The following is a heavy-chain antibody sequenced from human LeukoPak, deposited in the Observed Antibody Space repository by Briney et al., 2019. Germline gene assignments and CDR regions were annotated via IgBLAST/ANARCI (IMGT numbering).Heavy chain of an antibody. CDR3: ARSGTTVTADHAFDI. CDR1: GGSISSYY. V-gene: IGHV4-59*08. J-gene: IGHJ3*02. Sequence: SETLSLTYTVSGGSISSYYWSWIRQPPGKGLEWIGYIYYSGSTNYNPSLKSRVTISVDTSKNQFSLKLSSVTAADTAVYYCARSGTTVTADHAFDIWGQGTMVTVSS. CDR2: IYYSGST. D-gene: IGHD4-17*01.